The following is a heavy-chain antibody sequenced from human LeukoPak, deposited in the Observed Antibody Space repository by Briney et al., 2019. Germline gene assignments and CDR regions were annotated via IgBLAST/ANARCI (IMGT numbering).Heavy chain of an antibody. CDR1: GGTFSSYG. CDR2: ISAYNGNT. D-gene: IGHD2-8*01. J-gene: IGHJ4*02. V-gene: IGHV1-18*01. Sequence: VKVSCKASGGTFSSYGISWVRQAPGQGLEWMGWISAYNGNTNYAQKLQGRVTMTTDISTSTAYMELRSLRSDDTAVYYCARDRIVLMVYAINPLDYWGQGTLVTVSS. CDR3: ARDRIVLMVYAINPLDY.